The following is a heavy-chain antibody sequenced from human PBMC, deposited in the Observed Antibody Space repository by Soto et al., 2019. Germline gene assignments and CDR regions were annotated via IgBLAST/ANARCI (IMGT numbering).Heavy chain of an antibody. CDR1: GGPISSGGYS. V-gene: IGHV4-30-2*01. CDR3: AREVSSSSYYYFDY. CDR2: IYHSGST. Sequence: SETLSLTCAVSGGPISSGGYSWSWIRQPPGKGLEWIGYIYHSGSTYYNPSLKSRVTISVDRSKNQFSLKLSSVTAADTAVYYCAREVSSSSYYYFDYWGQGTLVTVSS. D-gene: IGHD6-6*01. J-gene: IGHJ4*02.